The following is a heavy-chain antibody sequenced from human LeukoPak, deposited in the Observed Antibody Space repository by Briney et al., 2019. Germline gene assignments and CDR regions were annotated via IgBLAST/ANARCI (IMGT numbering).Heavy chain of an antibody. J-gene: IGHJ4*02. CDR3: ARDWSDTIFGVVNDY. D-gene: IGHD3-3*01. CDR2: INSDGSST. Sequence: QPGGSLRLSCAASGFTFSSYWMHWVRQAPGKGLVWVSRINSDGSSTSYADSVKGRFTISRDNAKNTLYLQMNSLRAEDTAVYYCARDWSDTIFGVVNDYWGQGTLVTVSS. V-gene: IGHV3-74*01. CDR1: GFTFSSYW.